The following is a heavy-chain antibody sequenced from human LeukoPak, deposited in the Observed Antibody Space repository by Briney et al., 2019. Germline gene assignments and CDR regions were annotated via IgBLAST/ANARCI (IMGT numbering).Heavy chain of an antibody. CDR3: ARDINDILTGYNY. J-gene: IGHJ4*02. CDR1: GCTFTGYY. V-gene: IGHV1-2*02. Sequence: GASVTVSCKCSGCTFTGYYMHGVRQAPGRGLEWMGWINPNSGGTNYAQKFESRITMTRDTSNSTAYMEQSRLRSDDTAVYYCARDINDILTGYNYWGQGTLVTVSS. D-gene: IGHD3-9*01. CDR2: INPNSGGT.